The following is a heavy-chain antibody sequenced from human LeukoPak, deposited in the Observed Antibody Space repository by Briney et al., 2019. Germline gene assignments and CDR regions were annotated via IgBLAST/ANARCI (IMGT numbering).Heavy chain of an antibody. CDR2: ISGDAGDT. J-gene: IGHJ4*02. D-gene: IGHD3-9*01. Sequence: GGSLRLSCAASGFTFSNYVMSWVRQAPGKGPEWVSGISGDAGDTYCADSVRGWFTISRDNSRNTLSLQMNSLRAEDTAKYYCAKTTHYDIFTGLDYWGQGSLVTVSS. CDR1: GFTFSNYV. V-gene: IGHV3-23*01. CDR3: AKTTHYDIFTGLDY.